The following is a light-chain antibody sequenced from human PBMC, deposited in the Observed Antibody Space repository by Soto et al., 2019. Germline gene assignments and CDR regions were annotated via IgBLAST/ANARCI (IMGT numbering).Light chain of an antibody. CDR3: QCYDSSLSGDVV. J-gene: IGLJ2*01. CDR1: SSNIGAGYD. Sequence: QLVLTQPPSVSGAPGQRVTISCTGSSSNIGAGYDVHWYQQLPGTAPKLLIYGNSNRPSGVPDRFSGSKSGTSASLAITGLQAEDEADYYCQCYDSSLSGDVVFGGGTKLTVL. V-gene: IGLV1-40*01. CDR2: GNS.